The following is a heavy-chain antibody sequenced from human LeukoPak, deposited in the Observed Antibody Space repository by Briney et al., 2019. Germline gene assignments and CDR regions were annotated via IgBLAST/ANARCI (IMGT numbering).Heavy chain of an antibody. CDR3: ARVPARRVVTTPTYFDY. V-gene: IGHV4-39*07. J-gene: IGHJ4*02. CDR1: GGSFSSSDYY. D-gene: IGHD2-21*02. CDR2: IYYSGTT. Sequence: PSETLSLTCTVSGGSFSSSDYYWGWIRQPPGKGLEWIGSIYYSGTTYYNPSLKSRVTISVDTSKNQFSLKLSSVTAADTAVYYCARVPARRVVTTPTYFDYWGQGTLVTVSS.